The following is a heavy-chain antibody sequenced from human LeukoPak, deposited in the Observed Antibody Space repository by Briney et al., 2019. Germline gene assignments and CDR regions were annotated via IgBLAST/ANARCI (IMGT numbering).Heavy chain of an antibody. Sequence: GGSLRLSCAASGFTFSSYAMSWVRQAPGKGLEWVAVISYDGSNKYYADSVKGRFTISRDNSKNTLYLQMNSLRAEDTAVYYCAREMASSDYYGMDVWGQGTTVTVSS. CDR3: AREMASSDYYGMDV. CDR2: ISYDGSNK. J-gene: IGHJ6*02. V-gene: IGHV3-30-3*01. D-gene: IGHD5-24*01. CDR1: GFTFSSYA.